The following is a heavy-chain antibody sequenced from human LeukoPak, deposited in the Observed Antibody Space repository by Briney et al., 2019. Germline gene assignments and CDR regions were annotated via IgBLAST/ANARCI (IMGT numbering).Heavy chain of an antibody. CDR3: VRGGPRGYVD. CDR1: GGSISSDY. V-gene: IGHV4-59*12. Sequence: SETLSLTCSVSGGSISSDYWAWIRQPPGKGLDWIGYMFYTGSTNYNPSLKSRVTISVDTSKNQFSLKLSSVTAADTAVYYCVRGGPRGYVDWGQGTLVTVSS. CDR2: MFYTGST. J-gene: IGHJ4*02. D-gene: IGHD6-25*01.